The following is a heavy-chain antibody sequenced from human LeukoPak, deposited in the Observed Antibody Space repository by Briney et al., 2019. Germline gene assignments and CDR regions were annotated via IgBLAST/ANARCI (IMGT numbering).Heavy chain of an antibody. D-gene: IGHD3-22*01. V-gene: IGHV3-30*03. CDR2: ISYDGSNK. Sequence: GGSLRLSCAASGFTFSSYGMHWVRQAPGKGLEWVAVISYDGSNKYYADSVKGRFTISRDNSKNTLYLQMNSLRAEDTAVYYCARSLTYYYDSSGYYRDYWGQGTLVTVSS. CDR1: GFTFSSYG. J-gene: IGHJ4*02. CDR3: ARSLTYYYDSSGYYRDY.